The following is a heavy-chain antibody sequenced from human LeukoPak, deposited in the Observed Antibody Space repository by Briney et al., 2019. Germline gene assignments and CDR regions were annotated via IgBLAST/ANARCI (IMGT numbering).Heavy chain of an antibody. CDR3: AKDRTDLGYCRSTSCYHFDY. J-gene: IGHJ4*02. D-gene: IGHD2-2*01. Sequence: GGSLRLSCAASGFTFSSYGMHWVRQAPGKGLEWVAFIRYDGSNKYYADSVKGRFTISRDNSKSTLYLQMNSLRAEDTAVYYCAKDRTDLGYCRSTSCYHFDYWGQGTLVTVSS. CDR1: GFTFSSYG. CDR2: IRYDGSNK. V-gene: IGHV3-30*02.